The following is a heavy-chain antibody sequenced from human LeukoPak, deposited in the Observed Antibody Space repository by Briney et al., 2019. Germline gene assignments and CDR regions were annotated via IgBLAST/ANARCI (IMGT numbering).Heavy chain of an antibody. J-gene: IGHJ5*02. D-gene: IGHD3-10*01. CDR2: IWYDGSNK. CDR3: ARTMVRGVMSLWFDP. V-gene: IGHV3-33*01. CDR1: GFTFSSYG. Sequence: GRSLRLSCAASGFTFSSYGMHWVRQAPGKGLEWVAVIWYDGSNKYYADSVKGRFTISRDNSKNTLYLQMNSLRAEDTAVYYCARTMVRGVMSLWFDPWGQGTLVTVSS.